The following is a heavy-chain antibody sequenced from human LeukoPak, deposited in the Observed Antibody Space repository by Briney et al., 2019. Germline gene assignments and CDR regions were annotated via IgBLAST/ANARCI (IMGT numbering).Heavy chain of an antibody. V-gene: IGHV3-30*02. CDR2: IGYDGGNK. CDR1: GFTFSSFA. D-gene: IGHD3-22*01. CDR3: AKDGRYYDSSGYLA. Sequence: PGGSLRLSCAASGFTFSSFAMTWVRQAPGKGLEWVAFIGYDGGNKHYADSVKGRFTISRDNSKNTLSLQMNSLRAEDTAVYYCAKDGRYYDSSGYLAWGQGTLVTVSS. J-gene: IGHJ5*02.